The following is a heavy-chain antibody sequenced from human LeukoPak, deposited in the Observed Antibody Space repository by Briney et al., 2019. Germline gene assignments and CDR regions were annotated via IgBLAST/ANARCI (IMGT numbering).Heavy chain of an antibody. D-gene: IGHD5-18*01. CDR1: GGTFSSYA. J-gene: IGHJ4*02. V-gene: IGHV1-69*04. CDR2: IIPILGIA. CDR3: ARGSSYGYGY. Sequence: ASVKVSCKASGGTFSSYAISWVRQAPGQGPEWMGRIIPILGIANYAQKFQGRVTITADKSTSTAYMELSSLRSEDTAVYYCARGSSYGYGYWGQGTLVTVSS.